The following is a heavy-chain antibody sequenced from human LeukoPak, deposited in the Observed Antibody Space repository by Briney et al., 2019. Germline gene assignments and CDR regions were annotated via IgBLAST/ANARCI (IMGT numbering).Heavy chain of an antibody. D-gene: IGHD3-3*01. CDR2: IYYSGST. J-gene: IGHJ4*02. V-gene: IGHV4-39*01. CDR3: ARLYYDFWSGYPYYFDY. CDR1: GGSISSSSYY. Sequence: SETLSLTCTVSGGSISSSSYYWGWIRQPPGKGLEWIGSIYYSGSTYYNPSLKSRVTISVDTSKNQFSLKLSSVTAADTAVYYCARLYYDFWSGYPYYFDYWGQGTLLTVSS.